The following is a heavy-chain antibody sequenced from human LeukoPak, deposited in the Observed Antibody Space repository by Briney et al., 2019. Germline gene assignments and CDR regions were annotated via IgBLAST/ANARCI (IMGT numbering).Heavy chain of an antibody. J-gene: IGHJ6*03. CDR2: INPNSGGT. D-gene: IGHD3/OR15-3a*01. V-gene: IGHV1-2*02. CDR3: ARVPSLRDWTYYYYMDV. Sequence: GASVKVSCKASGYTLTGYYIHWVRQVPGQGLEWMGWINPNSGGTNYAQKFQGRVTMTRDTSISTAYMELSRLRSDDTAVYYCARVPSLRDWTYYYYMDVWGKGTTVTVSS. CDR1: GYTLTGYY.